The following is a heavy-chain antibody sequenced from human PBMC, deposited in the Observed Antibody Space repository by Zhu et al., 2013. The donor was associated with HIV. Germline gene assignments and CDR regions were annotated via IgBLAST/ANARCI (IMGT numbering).Heavy chain of an antibody. V-gene: IGHV1-24*01. CDR3: ATVPGSIGGSPFCLTF. Sequence: QVQLVQSGAEVKKPGASVKVSCKVSGYTLTELSIHWVRQAPGKGLEWMGGFDPEDGETIYAQKFQGRVTMTEDTSTDTAYMELSSLRSEDTAVFYXATVPGSIGGSPFCLTFWGQGTLVTVSS. CDR1: GYTLTELS. D-gene: IGHD6-6*01. J-gene: IGHJ4*02. CDR2: FDPEDGET.